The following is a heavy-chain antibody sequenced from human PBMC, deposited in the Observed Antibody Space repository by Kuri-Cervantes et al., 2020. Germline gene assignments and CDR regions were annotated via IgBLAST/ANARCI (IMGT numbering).Heavy chain of an antibody. Sequence: SETLSLTCTVSGGSISSSSYYWGWIRQPPGKGLEWIGEINHSGSTNYNPSLKSRVTISVDTSKNQFSRKLSSVTAADTAVYYCARGGIGELFYYYYGMDVWGQGTTVTVSS. D-gene: IGHD3-10*01. CDR1: GGSISSSSYY. CDR3: ARGGIGELFYYYYGMDV. CDR2: INHSGST. V-gene: IGHV4-39*07. J-gene: IGHJ6*02.